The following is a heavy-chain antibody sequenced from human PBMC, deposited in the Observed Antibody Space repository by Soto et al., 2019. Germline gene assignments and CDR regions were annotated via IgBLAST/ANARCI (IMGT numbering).Heavy chain of an antibody. CDR3: ARAVLDIVVVPAAKGYYYMDV. J-gene: IGHJ6*03. CDR1: GFTVSSNY. V-gene: IGHV3-66*01. D-gene: IGHD2-2*01. CDR2: IYSGGST. Sequence: EVQLVESGGGLVQPGGSLRLSCAASGFTVSSNYMSWVRQAPGKGLEWVSVIYSGGSTYYADSVKGRFTISRDNSKNTRYLQMNSLRAEDTAVYYCARAVLDIVVVPAAKGYYYMDVWGKGTTVTVSS.